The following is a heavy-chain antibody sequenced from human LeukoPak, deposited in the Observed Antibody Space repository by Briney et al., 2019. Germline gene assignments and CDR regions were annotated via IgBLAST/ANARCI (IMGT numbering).Heavy chain of an antibody. D-gene: IGHD5-12*01. CDR3: AGGRLVATSKAVAIDY. V-gene: IGHV3-74*01. J-gene: IGHJ4*02. CDR1: GFTFSNSW. CDR2: INERGSST. Sequence: PGESLRPSCAASGFTFSNSWLHWVRQAPGKGLVWVSRINERGSSTSYADSVKGRFTISRDNAKNTLYLQMNNLRADDTAVYYCAGGRLVATSKAVAIDYWGQGTLVTVSS.